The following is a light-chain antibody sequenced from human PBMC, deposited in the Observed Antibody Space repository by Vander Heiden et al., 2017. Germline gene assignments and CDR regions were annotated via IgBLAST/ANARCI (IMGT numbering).Light chain of an antibody. CDR3: QQDYSPQDT. CDR1: QSVLYSSNNKNY. J-gene: IGKJ2*01. Sequence: DTLLTQPPDPLPVSLGERATINCKSSQSVLYSSNNKNYLAWYQQKPGQPPKLLIYWASTRESGVPDRFSGSGSGTDFTLTISSLQAEDVAVYYCQQDYSPQDTFGQGTKLEIK. V-gene: IGKV4-1*01. CDR2: WAS.